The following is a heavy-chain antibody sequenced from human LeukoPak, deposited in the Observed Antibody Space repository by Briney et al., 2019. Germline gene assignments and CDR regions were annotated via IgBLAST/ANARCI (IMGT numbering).Heavy chain of an antibody. CDR2: ISAYNGNT. Sequence: ASVKVSCKASGYTFITYGISWVRQAPGQGLEWMGWISAYNGNTNYAQKLQGRVTMTTDTSTSTAYMELRSLTSDDTAVYYCARDFQDDAFDIRGQGTMVTVSS. CDR1: GYTFITYG. J-gene: IGHJ3*02. CDR3: ARDFQDDAFDI. V-gene: IGHV1-18*01.